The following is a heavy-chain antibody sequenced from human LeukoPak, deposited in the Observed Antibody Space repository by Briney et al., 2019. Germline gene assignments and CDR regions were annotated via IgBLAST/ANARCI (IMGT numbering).Heavy chain of an antibody. CDR3: AKDRRYTGSRDAFDL. CDR2: ISDSGGST. Sequence: GGSLRLSCAASGFAFSTYAMNWVRQAPGRGLEWDSAISDSGGSTYYADSVQGRFSISRDNSKNTLYLQMNSLRAEDTAVYYCAKDRRYTGSRDAFDLWGQGTMVTVSS. V-gene: IGHV3-23*01. D-gene: IGHD1-26*01. J-gene: IGHJ3*01. CDR1: GFAFSTYA.